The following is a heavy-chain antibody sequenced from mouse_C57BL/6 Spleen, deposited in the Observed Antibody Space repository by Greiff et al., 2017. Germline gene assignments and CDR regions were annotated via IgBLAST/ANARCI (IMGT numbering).Heavy chain of an antibody. Sequence: VMLVESGAELARPGASVKLSCKASGYTFTSYGISWVKQRTGQGLEWIGESYPRSGNTSYNEKFKGKATLTADKSSSTAYMELRSLTSEDSAVYFCARSQTGYLDYWGQGTTLTVSS. D-gene: IGHD4-1*01. V-gene: IGHV1-81*01. CDR3: ARSQTGYLDY. CDR2: SYPRSGNT. CDR1: GYTFTSYG. J-gene: IGHJ2*01.